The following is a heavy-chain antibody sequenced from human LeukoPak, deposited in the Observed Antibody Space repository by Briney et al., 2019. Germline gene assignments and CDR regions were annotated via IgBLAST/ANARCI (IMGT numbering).Heavy chain of an antibody. Sequence: SETLSLTCAAYGGSFSDYYWSWIRQPPGKGLEWIGEINPGENTNYNPSLKSRVTISVDTSKNQFSLKLTSVTAADTAVYYCARADGAQTFPFDYWSLGTLVTVSS. J-gene: IGHJ4*02. CDR1: GGSFSDYY. CDR3: ARADGAQTFPFDY. CDR2: INPGENT. V-gene: IGHV4-34*01. D-gene: IGHD4/OR15-4a*01.